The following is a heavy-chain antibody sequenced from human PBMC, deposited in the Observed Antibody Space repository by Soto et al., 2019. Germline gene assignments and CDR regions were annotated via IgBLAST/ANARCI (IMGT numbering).Heavy chain of an antibody. J-gene: IGHJ6*02. CDR3: ARDEGIRGSSWYSNYYYYGMDG. V-gene: IGHV3-21*01. D-gene: IGHD6-13*01. CDR2: ISSSSSYI. Sequence: SGGSLRLSCAASGFTFSSYSMNWVRQSPGNGLEWVSSISSSSSYIYYADSVKCRFTISRDNAKNSLSLQMNSLRAEDTDVYYCARDEGIRGSSWYSNYYYYGMDGWGQGATVT. CDR1: GFTFSSYS.